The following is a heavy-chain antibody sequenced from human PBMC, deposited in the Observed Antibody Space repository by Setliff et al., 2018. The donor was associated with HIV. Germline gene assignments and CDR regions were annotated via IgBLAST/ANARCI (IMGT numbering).Heavy chain of an antibody. Sequence: RLSCAAPGFTFSSYAMSWVRQAPGEGLQWVSAMSGSGANAYYADSVKGRFTVSRDNSKNTLYLHMNSLRAEDTALYHCARDAWELHPRGYYYYYMDVWGRGTTVTVSS. D-gene: IGHD1-26*01. CDR1: GFTFSSYA. CDR3: ARDAWELHPRGYYYYYMDV. CDR2: MSGSGANA. J-gene: IGHJ6*03. V-gene: IGHV3-23*01.